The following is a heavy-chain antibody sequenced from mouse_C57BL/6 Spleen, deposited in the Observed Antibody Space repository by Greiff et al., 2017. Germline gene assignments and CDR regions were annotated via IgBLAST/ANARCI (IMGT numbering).Heavy chain of an antibody. V-gene: IGHV2-2*01. Sequence: VQLQQSGPGLVQPSQSLSITCTVSGFSLTSYGVHWVRQSPGKGLEWLGVIWSGGSTDSTAAFISRLSISKDNSKSQVFFKMNRLQADDTAIYYCARKDYHYWGQGTTLTVSS. CDR1: GFSLTSYG. CDR2: IWSGGST. D-gene: IGHD5-5*01. J-gene: IGHJ2*01. CDR3: ARKDYHY.